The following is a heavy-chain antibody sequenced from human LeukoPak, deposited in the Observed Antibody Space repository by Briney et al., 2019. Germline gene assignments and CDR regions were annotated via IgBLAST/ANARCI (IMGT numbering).Heavy chain of an antibody. CDR2: IHPYGTF. J-gene: IGHJ4*02. CDR1: GGSCDDSY. D-gene: IGHD5-24*01. Sequence: SETLSLTCAVYGGSCDDSYCSWIRQPPGKGLEWIGEIHPYGTFYYNSSLMSRVTISIDTSKSQFSLRLTSVTAADTAFYYCARGRDRSKAGDHWGQGSLVTVSS. CDR3: ARGRDRSKAGDH. V-gene: IGHV4-34*01.